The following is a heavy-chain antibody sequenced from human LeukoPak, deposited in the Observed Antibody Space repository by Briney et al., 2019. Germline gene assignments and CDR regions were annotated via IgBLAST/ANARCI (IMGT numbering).Heavy chain of an antibody. D-gene: IGHD6-13*01. Sequence: GSLRLSCAASGFTFNSYWMSWVRQAPGKGLEWVAVISYDGSNKYYADSVKGRFTISRDNSKNTLYLQMNSLRAEDTAVYYCAKGGISEAGGLDVWGQGTTVTVSS. CDR2: ISYDGSNK. V-gene: IGHV3-30*18. CDR3: AKGGISEAGGLDV. J-gene: IGHJ6*02. CDR1: GFTFNSYW.